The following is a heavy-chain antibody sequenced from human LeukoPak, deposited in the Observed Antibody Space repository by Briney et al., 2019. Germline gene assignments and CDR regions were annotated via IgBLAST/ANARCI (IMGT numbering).Heavy chain of an antibody. D-gene: IGHD1-26*01. V-gene: IGHV4-59*01. CDR2: IYYIVRP. CDR3: AREGMYSGSDVAWDC. J-gene: IGHJ4*02. CDR1: AASTNSYY. Sequence: ASLSLTCIVSAASTNSYYWSWIRPPPEEGMGWDGYIYYIVRPNYNPSPKSRVTLSVDTSKNQFSLKLNSVTAADTAVYYCAREGMYSGSDVAWDCWGQGTLVTVSS.